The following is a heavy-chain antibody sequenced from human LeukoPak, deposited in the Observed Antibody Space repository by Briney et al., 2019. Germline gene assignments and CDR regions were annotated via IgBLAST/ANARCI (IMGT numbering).Heavy chain of an antibody. D-gene: IGHD2-15*01. CDR1: GGSISRSSFY. V-gene: IGHV4-39*07. CDR3: ARDVGYFDY. J-gene: IGHJ4*02. Sequence: SETLSLTCSVSGGSISRSSFYWGWIRQPPGQGLEWIGSISYTGSTYYNPSLKSRVTISVDTSKNQSSLKLSSVTAADTAVYYCARDVGYFDYWGQGTLVTVSS. CDR2: ISYTGST.